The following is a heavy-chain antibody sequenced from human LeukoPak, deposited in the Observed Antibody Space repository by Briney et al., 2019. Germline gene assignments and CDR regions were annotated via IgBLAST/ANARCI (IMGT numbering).Heavy chain of an antibody. CDR3: ARDNGVCMDV. V-gene: IGHV3-21*01. CDR2: ISSSSSYI. CDR1: GFTFSSYS. J-gene: IGHJ6*02. Sequence: KPGGSLRLSCAASGFTFSSYSMNWVRQAPGKGLEWVSSISSSSSYIYYADSVKGRFTISRDNAKNSLYLQMNSLKAEDTAVYYCARDNGVCMDVWGQGTTVTVSS. D-gene: IGHD2-8*01.